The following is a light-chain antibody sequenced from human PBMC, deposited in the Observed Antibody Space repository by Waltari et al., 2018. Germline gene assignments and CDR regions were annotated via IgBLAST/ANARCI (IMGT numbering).Light chain of an antibody. J-gene: IGKJ1*01. Sequence: DIQMTQSHSTLSASVGDRVTITCRASKNINYWLAWYQQKPGKAPTLLIYKASSLESGVPSRFSGSGSGTEFTLTISSLQPGDFATYYCQQYNSFPWTFGQGTKVEIK. CDR2: KAS. V-gene: IGKV1-5*03. CDR1: KNINYW. CDR3: QQYNSFPWT.